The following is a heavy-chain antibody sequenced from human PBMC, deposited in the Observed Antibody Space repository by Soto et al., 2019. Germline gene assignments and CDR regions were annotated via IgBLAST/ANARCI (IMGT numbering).Heavy chain of an antibody. CDR3: ARGRYGDY. CDR1: GYTFTSYG. CDR2: ISAHNDNT. V-gene: IGHV1-18*01. J-gene: IGHJ4*02. Sequence: QVHLVQSGAEVKKPGASVKVSCKWSGYTFTSYGITWVRQAPGQGLEWMGWISAHNDNTDYAQKLQGRVTVTRDPSTSTAYMELGSLRSDDTAVYYCARGRYGDYWGQGALVTVSS. D-gene: IGHD1-1*01.